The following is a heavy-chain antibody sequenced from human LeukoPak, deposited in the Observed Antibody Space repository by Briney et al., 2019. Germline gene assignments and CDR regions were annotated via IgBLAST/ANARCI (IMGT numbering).Heavy chain of an antibody. J-gene: IGHJ4*02. CDR2: IKNKNDGGAT. CDR3: ATSSGIIVGAPSLFVF. D-gene: IGHD1-26*01. V-gene: IGHV3-15*01. CDR1: GFTFSNAW. Sequence: PGGSLRLSCAASGFTFSNAWMSWVRQAPGKGLEWVGRIKNKNDGGATDYAAPVKDRFTISRDDSTNTLYLQMNSLKTEDTAVYYCATSSGIIVGAPSLFVFWGQGTLVTVSS.